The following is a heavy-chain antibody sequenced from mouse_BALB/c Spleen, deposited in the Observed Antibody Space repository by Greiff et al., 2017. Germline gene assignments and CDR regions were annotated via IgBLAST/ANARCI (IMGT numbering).Heavy chain of an antibody. V-gene: IGHV14-4*02. CDR2: IDPENGDT. CDR1: GFNIKDYY. D-gene: IGHD2-1*01. Sequence: EVKLMESGAELVRSGASVKLSCTASGFNIKDYYMHWVKQRPEQGLEWIGWIDPENGDTEYAPKFQGKATMTADTSSNTAYLQLSSLTSEDTAVYYCNAGGNYWAMDYWGQGTSVTVSS. J-gene: IGHJ4*01. CDR3: NAGGNYWAMDY.